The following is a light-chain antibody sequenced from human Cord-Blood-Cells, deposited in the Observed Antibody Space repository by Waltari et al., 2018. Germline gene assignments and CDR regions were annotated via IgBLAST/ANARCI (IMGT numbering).Light chain of an antibody. J-gene: IGLJ3*02. V-gene: IGLV1-44*01. CDR3: AAWDDSLNGPV. Sequence: QSVLTQPPSPSGPPPQRVTIPCSRSSSNIVSTTLNWYPQLPGTAPKLPIYRNQQRPSGVPDQFSGSKSGTSASLAISGLQSEDEADYYCAAWDDSLNGPVFGGGTKLTVL. CDR1: SSNIVSTT. CDR2: RNQ.